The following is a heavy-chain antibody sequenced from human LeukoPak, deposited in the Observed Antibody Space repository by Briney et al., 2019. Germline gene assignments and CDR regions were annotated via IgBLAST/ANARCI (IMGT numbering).Heavy chain of an antibody. CDR2: IIPIFGTA. V-gene: IGHV1-69*13. Sequence: SVKVSCKASGGTFSSYAISWVRQAPGQGLEWMGGIIPIFGTANYAQKFQGRVTITADESTSTAYMELSSLRSEDTAVYYCARVPDYYYGMDVWGQGTTVTVSS. CDR3: ARVPDYYYGMDV. J-gene: IGHJ6*02. CDR1: GGTFSSYA.